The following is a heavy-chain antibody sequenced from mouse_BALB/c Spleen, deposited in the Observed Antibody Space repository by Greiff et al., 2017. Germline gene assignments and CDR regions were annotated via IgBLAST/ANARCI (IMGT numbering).Heavy chain of an antibody. Sequence: QVQLKQSAAELARPGASVKMSCKASGYTFTSYTMHWVKQRPGQGLEWIGYINPSSGYTEYNQKFKDKTTLTADKSSSTAYMQLSSLTSEDSAVYYCARDYYGSRRYAMDYWGQGTSVTVSS. J-gene: IGHJ4*01. D-gene: IGHD1-1*01. V-gene: IGHV1-4*02. CDR2: INPSSGYT. CDR3: ARDYYGSRRYAMDY. CDR1: GYTFTSYT.